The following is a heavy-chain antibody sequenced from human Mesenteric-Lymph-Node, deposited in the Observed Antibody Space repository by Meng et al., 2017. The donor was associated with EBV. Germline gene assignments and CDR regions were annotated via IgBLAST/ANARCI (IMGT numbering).Heavy chain of an antibody. CDR3: ARREATVTNWFDP. CDR2: IIPIFGTA. D-gene: IGHD4-17*01. V-gene: IGHV1-69*01. CDR1: GGTFSSYA. Sequence: VQLGAGVKRAGSSGKVSLKASGGTFSSYASSWVRQAPGQGLEWMGGIIPIFGTANYAQKFQGRVTITADESTSTAYMELSSLRSEDTAVYYCARREATVTNWFDPWGQGTLVTVSS. J-gene: IGHJ5*02.